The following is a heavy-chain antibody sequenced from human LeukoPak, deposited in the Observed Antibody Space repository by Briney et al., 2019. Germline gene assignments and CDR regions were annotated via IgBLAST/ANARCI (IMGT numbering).Heavy chain of an antibody. D-gene: IGHD3-16*02. CDR1: GGSISSTSYY. V-gene: IGHV4-39*07. J-gene: IGHJ4*02. CDR2: IYSSGSA. Sequence: SETLSLTCTVSGGSISSTSYYWGWIRQSPGKGLEWIGSIYSSGSAYYNLSLKSRVTISVDTSKNQFSLRLTSVPAADTAMYYCARVVIADFDYWGQGTLVTVSS. CDR3: ARVVIADFDY.